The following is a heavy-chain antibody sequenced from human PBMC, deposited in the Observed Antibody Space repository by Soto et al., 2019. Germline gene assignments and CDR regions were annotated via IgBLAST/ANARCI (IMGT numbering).Heavy chain of an antibody. J-gene: IGHJ5*01. Sequence: QITLKESGPTLVKPTQPLTLTCTIPGFSLRTPGVGVGWIRQAPGQALEWLALIHWNDEKRYSPSLKSRLSLTKDTSKNRVVLTLANMDPVDTATYYCAHRHYEFWSGDTAWFDPWGQGTLVTVSS. CDR3: AHRHYEFWSGDTAWFDP. V-gene: IGHV2-5*01. CDR1: GFSLRTPGVG. D-gene: IGHD3-3*01. CDR2: IHWNDEK.